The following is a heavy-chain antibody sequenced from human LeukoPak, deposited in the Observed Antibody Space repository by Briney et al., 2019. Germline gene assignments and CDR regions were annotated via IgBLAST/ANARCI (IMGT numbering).Heavy chain of an antibody. V-gene: IGHV1-2*02. Sequence: ASVKVSCKASGYTFTGYYMHWVRQAPGQGLEWMGWINPNSGGTNYAQKFQGRVTMTRDTSISTACMELSRLRSDDTAVYYCARGPYYYDSSGYYYYYWGQGTLVTVSS. D-gene: IGHD3-22*01. CDR3: ARGPYYYDSSGYYYYY. J-gene: IGHJ4*02. CDR1: GYTFTGYY. CDR2: INPNSGGT.